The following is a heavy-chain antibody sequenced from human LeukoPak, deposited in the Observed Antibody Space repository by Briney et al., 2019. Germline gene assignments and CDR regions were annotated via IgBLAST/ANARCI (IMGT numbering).Heavy chain of an antibody. J-gene: IGHJ4*02. D-gene: IGHD2-15*01. CDR3: ARTHLLGYCDI. V-gene: IGHV1-18*01. CDR1: GYTFTSYG. CDR2: ISAYNGNT. Sequence: GASVKVSCKASGYTFTSYGISWVRQAPGQGLEWMGWISAYNGNTNYAQKFQGRVTMTRDTSISTAYMELSRLRSDDTAVYYCARTHLLGYCDIWGQGTLVTVSS.